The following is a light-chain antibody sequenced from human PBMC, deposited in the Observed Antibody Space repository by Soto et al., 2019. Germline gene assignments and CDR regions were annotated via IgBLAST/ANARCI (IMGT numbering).Light chain of an antibody. Sequence: PGERATLSCRASQSVSSNYLAWYQQIPGQAPRLLIYGVSSRAAGIPDRFSGSGSGTDFTLTINRLGPEDFAVYYCQQYHNTPITFGQGTRLEI. CDR1: QSVSSNY. J-gene: IGKJ5*01. CDR3: QQYHNTPIT. V-gene: IGKV3-20*01. CDR2: GVS.